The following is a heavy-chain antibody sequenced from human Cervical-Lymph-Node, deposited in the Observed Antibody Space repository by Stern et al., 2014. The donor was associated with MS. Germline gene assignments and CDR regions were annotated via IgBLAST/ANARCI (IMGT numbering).Heavy chain of an antibody. CDR2: TNPKNGDT. CDR1: GFRFTDYY. J-gene: IGHJ5*02. V-gene: IGHV1-2*02. Sequence: QVQLVQSGAEVKKPGASVKVSCETSGFRFTDYYIHWVRQAPGQGLEWMGCTNPKNGDTHSAQKFQGRFTMTRNTSISTGYMELNSLKSDDTAMYYCGRGIKTFDPWGQGTLVTVSS. D-gene: IGHD5-24*01. CDR3: GRGIKTFDP.